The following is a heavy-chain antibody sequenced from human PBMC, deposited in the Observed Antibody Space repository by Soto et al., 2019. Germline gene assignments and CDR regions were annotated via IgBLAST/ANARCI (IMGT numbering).Heavy chain of an antibody. J-gene: IGHJ6*02. CDR2: IYYSGST. Sequence: SETLSLTCTVSGGSISSYYWSWIRQPPGKGLEWIGYIYYSGSTNYNPSLKSRVTISVDTSKNQFSLKLSSVTAADTAVYYCARDRDYDFWSGYPAGGDYYGMDVWGQGTTVTVSS. D-gene: IGHD3-3*01. CDR1: GGSISSYY. CDR3: ARDRDYDFWSGYPAGGDYYGMDV. V-gene: IGHV4-59*01.